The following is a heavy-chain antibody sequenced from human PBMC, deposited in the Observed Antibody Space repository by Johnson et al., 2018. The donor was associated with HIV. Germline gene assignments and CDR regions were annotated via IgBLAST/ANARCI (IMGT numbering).Heavy chain of an antibody. V-gene: IGHV3-30*01. CDR2: ISDDGNNI. CDR1: GFRFSTYA. Sequence: QVQLVESGGGVVQPGTSLRLSCAASGFRFSTYALHWVRQTPGKGLEWVSVISDDGNNIYYADSVRGRFTISRDNSKNTLYLQMNPLRAEDTAVYYCARGGVVHDGFDIRGLGTMVTVSS. D-gene: IGHD2-8*01. J-gene: IGHJ3*02. CDR3: ARGGVVHDGFDI.